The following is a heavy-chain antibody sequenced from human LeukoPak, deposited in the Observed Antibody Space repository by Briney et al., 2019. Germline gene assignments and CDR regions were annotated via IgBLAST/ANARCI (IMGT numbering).Heavy chain of an antibody. J-gene: IGHJ3*01. CDR1: GGSFSSYY. D-gene: IGHD3-10*01. Sequence: SETLSLTCAVYGGSFSSYYWSWIRQPPGKGLEWIGEINHSGSTNYNPPLKSRVTISVDTSKNQFSLKLSSVTAADTAVYYCAREGEYYSESGNLVDASDVWGQGTMVTVSA. V-gene: IGHV4-34*01. CDR3: AREGEYYSESGNLVDASDV. CDR2: INHSGST.